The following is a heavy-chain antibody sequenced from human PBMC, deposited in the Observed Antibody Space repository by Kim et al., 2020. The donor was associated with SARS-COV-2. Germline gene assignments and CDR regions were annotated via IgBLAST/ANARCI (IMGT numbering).Heavy chain of an antibody. CDR2: INTNTGNP. Sequence: ASVKVSCKASGYTFTSYAMNWVRQAPGQGLEWMGWINTNTGNPTYAQGFTGRFVFSLDTSVSTAYLQISRLKAEDTAVYYCARSKPNNYYGSGSYVSYYYGMDVWGQGTTVTVSS. J-gene: IGHJ6*02. CDR3: ARSKPNNYYGSGSYVSYYYGMDV. CDR1: GYTFTSYA. V-gene: IGHV7-4-1*02. D-gene: IGHD3-10*01.